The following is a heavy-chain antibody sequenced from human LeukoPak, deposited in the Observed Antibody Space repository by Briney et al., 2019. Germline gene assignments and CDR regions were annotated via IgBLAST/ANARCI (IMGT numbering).Heavy chain of an antibody. D-gene: IGHD6-13*01. J-gene: IGHJ3*02. CDR3: ARAGGYSSSWYAFDI. CDR1: GFTFSSDW. V-gene: IGHV3-7*03. CDR2: INQGGSDK. Sequence: PGGSLRLSCAASGFTFSSDWMNWVRQAPGKGLEWVANINQGGSDKYYVDSVKGRFTISRDNAKNSLYLQMNSLRAEDTAVYYCARAGGYSSSWYAFDIWGQGTMVTVSS.